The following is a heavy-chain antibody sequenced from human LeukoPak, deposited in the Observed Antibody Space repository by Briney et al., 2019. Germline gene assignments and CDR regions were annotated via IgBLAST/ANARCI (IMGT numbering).Heavy chain of an antibody. CDR3: ARGPYYYDSSGYYPDY. J-gene: IGHJ4*02. CDR1: GYTSTSYD. Sequence: ASVKVSCKASGYTSTSYDINWVRQATGQGLEWMGWMNPNSGNTGYAQKFQGRVTMTRNTSISTAYMELSSLRSEDTAVYYCARGPYYYDSSGYYPDYWGQGTLVTVSS. D-gene: IGHD3-22*01. V-gene: IGHV1-8*01. CDR2: MNPNSGNT.